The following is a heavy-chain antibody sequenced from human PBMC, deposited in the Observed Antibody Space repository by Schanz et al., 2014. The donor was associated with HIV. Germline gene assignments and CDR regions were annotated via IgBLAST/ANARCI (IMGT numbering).Heavy chain of an antibody. CDR2: INSDGSST. CDR1: GFTFSSHG. D-gene: IGHD6-19*01. J-gene: IGHJ4*02. CDR3: ARGWRENSFDY. Sequence: VQLVESGGGVVQPGRSLRLSCAASGFTFSSHGMHWVRQAPGKGLVWVSRINSDGSSTNYADSVKGRFTISRDNAKNTLYLQMNSLRDDDTAVYYCARGWRENSFDYWGQGTLVTVSS. V-gene: IGHV3-74*02.